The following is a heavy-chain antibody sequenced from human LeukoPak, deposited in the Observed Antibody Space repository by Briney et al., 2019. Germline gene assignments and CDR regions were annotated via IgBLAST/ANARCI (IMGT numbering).Heavy chain of an antibody. V-gene: IGHV1-18*04. CDR3: AREPTAMAPYNWFDP. CDR2: ISDYNGNT. D-gene: IGHD5-18*01. Sequence: GASVKVSCKASGYTFTSYGISWVRQAPGQGLEWMGWISDYNGNTNYAQKLQGRVTMTTDTSTSTAYMELRSLRSDDTAVYYCAREPTAMAPYNWFDPWGQGTLVTVSS. J-gene: IGHJ5*02. CDR1: GYTFTSYG.